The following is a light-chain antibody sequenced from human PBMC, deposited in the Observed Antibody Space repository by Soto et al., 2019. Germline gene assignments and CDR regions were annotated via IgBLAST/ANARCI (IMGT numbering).Light chain of an antibody. J-gene: IGKJ2*01. V-gene: IGKV3-20*01. CDR1: QSVSSGK. Sequence: EIVLTQSPGTLSLSPGERATLSCRASQSVSSGKLAWYQQKPGQAPRLLIFGASGRATGIPDRFSGSGSGTDFSLTISRLEPEDFAVYYCQQYGSSPYTFGQGTKLEIK. CDR2: GAS. CDR3: QQYGSSPYT.